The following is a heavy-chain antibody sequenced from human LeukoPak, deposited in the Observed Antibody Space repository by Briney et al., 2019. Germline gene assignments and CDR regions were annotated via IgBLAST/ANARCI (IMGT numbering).Heavy chain of an antibody. D-gene: IGHD6-19*01. V-gene: IGHV1-24*01. Sequence: ASVKVSCKVSGYTLTELSMHWVRQAPGKGLEWMGGFDPEDGETIYAQKFQGRVTMTEDTSTDTAYMELSSLRSEDTAVYYCARGSGAVAGTKDDYWGQGTLVTVSS. J-gene: IGHJ4*02. CDR2: FDPEDGET. CDR1: GYTLTELS. CDR3: ARGSGAVAGTKDDY.